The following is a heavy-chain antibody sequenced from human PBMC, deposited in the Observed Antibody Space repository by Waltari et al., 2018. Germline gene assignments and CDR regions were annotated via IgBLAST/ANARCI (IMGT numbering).Heavy chain of an antibody. J-gene: IGHJ4*02. D-gene: IGHD6-19*01. V-gene: IGHV3-49*04. CDR1: GFTFGDYA. Sequence: EVQLVESGGGLVQPGRSLRLSCTASGFTFGDYAMSWVRQAPGKGLEWVGFIRSKAYGGTTEYAASVKGRFTISRDDSKSIAYLQMNSLRAEDTAVYYCAKEQWDGAAVAGHFDYWGQGTLVTVSS. CDR2: IRSKAYGGTT. CDR3: AKEQWDGAAVAGHFDY.